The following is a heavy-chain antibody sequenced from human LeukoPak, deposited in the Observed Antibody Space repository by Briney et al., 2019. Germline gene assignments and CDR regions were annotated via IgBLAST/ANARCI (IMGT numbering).Heavy chain of an antibody. J-gene: IGHJ4*02. Sequence: SETLSLTCTVSGGSISSYDWSWIRQPPGKGLEWVGYIYYGGSTNYNPSLKSRVTISVDTSKNQFSPNLSSVTAADTAVYYCATTTVRGGYDYWGQGTLVTVSS. CDR3: ATTTVRGGYDY. CDR2: IYYGGST. D-gene: IGHD4-11*01. CDR1: GGSISSYD. V-gene: IGHV4-59*01.